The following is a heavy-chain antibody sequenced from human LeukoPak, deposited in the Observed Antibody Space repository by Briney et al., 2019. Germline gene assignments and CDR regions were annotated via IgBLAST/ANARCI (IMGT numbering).Heavy chain of an antibody. Sequence: SETLSLTCTVSGGSISRYYWSWIRQPPGGGLEWLGYIYYSGSTDYNPSLKSRVTISVDTSKNQFSLKLSSVTAADTAVYYCARFNVVVPASGFDPWGQGTLVTVSS. J-gene: IGHJ5*02. CDR2: IYYSGST. CDR3: ARFNVVVPASGFDP. CDR1: GGSISRYY. D-gene: IGHD2-2*01. V-gene: IGHV4-59*01.